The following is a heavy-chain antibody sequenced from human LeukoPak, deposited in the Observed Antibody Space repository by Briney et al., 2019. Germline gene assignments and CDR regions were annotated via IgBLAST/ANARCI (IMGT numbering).Heavy chain of an antibody. J-gene: IGHJ4*02. D-gene: IGHD3-10*01. Sequence: PGGPLRLSCAACGCTFSSWWMSGLRKAREEGVEWVANIKQDGSEKYCVDSEKARFTISRDNAMNSLYLQMNSLRAEDTAVYYCARDGWATSDYWGQGTLVTVSS. CDR2: IKQDGSEK. V-gene: IGHV3-7*01. CDR1: GCTFSSWW. CDR3: ARDGWATSDY.